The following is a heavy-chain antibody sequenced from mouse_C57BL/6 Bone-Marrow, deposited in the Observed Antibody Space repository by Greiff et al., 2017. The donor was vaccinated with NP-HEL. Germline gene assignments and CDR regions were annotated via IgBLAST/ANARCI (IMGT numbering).Heavy chain of an antibody. CDR3: ARQLRLMAFAY. CDR2: IHPNSSST. D-gene: IGHD3-2*02. J-gene: IGHJ3*01. Sequence: VQLQQPGAELVKPGASVKLSCKASGYTFTSYWMHWVKQRPGQGLEWIGMIHPNSSSTNYNEKFKSKATLTVDKSSSTAYMQLSSLTSEDSAVYYCARQLRLMAFAYWGQGTLVTVSA. V-gene: IGHV1-64*01. CDR1: GYTFTSYW.